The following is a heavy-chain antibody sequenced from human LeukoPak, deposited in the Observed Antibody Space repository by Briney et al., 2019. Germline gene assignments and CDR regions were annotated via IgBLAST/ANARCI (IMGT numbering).Heavy chain of an antibody. V-gene: IGHV3-11*01. CDR1: GFTFSDYY. CDR2: ISSSGSTI. D-gene: IGHD5-18*01. J-gene: IGHJ6*02. CDR3: ARDPTQPAHYYYYGMDV. Sequence: PGGSLRLSCAASGFTFSDYYMSWIRQAPGKGLGWVSYISSSGSTIYYADSVKGRFTISRDNAKNSLYLQMNSLRAEDTAVYYCARDPTQPAHYYYYGMDVWGQGTTVTVSS.